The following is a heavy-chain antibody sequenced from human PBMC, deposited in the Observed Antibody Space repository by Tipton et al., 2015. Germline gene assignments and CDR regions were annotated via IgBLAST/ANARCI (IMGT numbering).Heavy chain of an antibody. J-gene: IGHJ6*02. V-gene: IGHV4-38-2*02. CDR1: AYSISTDYY. CDR2: ISHSGST. Sequence: TLSLTCAVSAYSISTDYYWVWIRQPPGKGLEWIGTISHSGSTYYNPSLKRRVTISLDTSKNQFSLTLNSVTAADTAVYYCARDLEHGMDVWGQGTTVTVSS. D-gene: IGHD5-24*01. CDR3: ARDLEHGMDV.